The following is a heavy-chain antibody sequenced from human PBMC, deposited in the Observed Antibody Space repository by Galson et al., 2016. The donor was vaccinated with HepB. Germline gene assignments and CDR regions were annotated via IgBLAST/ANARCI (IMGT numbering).Heavy chain of an antibody. Sequence: SVKVSCKASGYTFTSYYMHWVRQAPGQGLEWMGIINPSGGSTSYAQKFRGRVTMTRDTSTSTVYMELSSLRSEDTAVYYCARGGYYGSGHYYGMDVWGQGTTVTVSS. CDR2: INPSGGST. J-gene: IGHJ6*02. CDR1: GYTFTSYY. CDR3: ARGGYYGSGHYYGMDV. V-gene: IGHV1-46*01. D-gene: IGHD3-10*01.